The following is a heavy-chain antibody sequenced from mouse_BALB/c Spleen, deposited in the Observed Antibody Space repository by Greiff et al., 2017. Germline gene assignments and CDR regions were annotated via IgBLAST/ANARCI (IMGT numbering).Heavy chain of an antibody. CDR3: ARRDYAMDY. CDR2: ISSGGST. J-gene: IGHJ4*01. CDR1: GFTFSSYA. Sequence: DVHLVESGGGLVKPGGSLKLSCAASGFTFSSYAMSWVRQTPEKRLEWVASISSGGSTYYPDSVKGRFTISRDNARNILYLQMSSLRSEDTAMYYCARRDYAMDYWGQGTSVTVSS. V-gene: IGHV5-6-5*01.